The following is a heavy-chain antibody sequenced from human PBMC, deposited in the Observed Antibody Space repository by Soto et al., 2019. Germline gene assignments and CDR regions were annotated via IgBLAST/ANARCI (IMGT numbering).Heavy chain of an antibody. V-gene: IGHV1-2*02. CDR3: VTYNVLGFSNCIDS. Sequence: ASVKVSCKAAGYIFSANYIHWVRQAPGQGLEWLGWINPHSGATNYAQKFLGRVTMSADTSASTAYMDLARLKSDDTAVYYCVTYNVLGFSNCIDSWGRGTLVTVS. CDR2: INPHSGAT. D-gene: IGHD1-1*01. CDR1: GYIFSANY. J-gene: IGHJ5*01.